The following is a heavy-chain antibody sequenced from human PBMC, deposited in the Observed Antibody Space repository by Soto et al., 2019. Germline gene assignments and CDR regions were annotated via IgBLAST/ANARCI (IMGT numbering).Heavy chain of an antibody. Sequence: EVHLVESGGGLVQPGRSLKLSCVASGFTFDDYAMYWVRQAPGKGPERVSGISWSGTNIAYADSVKGRFTISRDNAKNTLYLQMNSLRADDTALYYCAKGGSAALISAAGTGNWFDPWGQGSLVTVSS. V-gene: IGHV3-9*01. CDR1: GFTFDDYA. J-gene: IGHJ5*02. D-gene: IGHD6-13*01. CDR2: ISWSGTNI. CDR3: AKGGSAALISAAGTGNWFDP.